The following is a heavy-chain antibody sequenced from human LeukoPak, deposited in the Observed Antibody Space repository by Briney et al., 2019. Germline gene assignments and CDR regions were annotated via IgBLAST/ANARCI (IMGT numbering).Heavy chain of an antibody. V-gene: IGHV4-39*01. Sequence: SETLSLTCTVSGGSISASSGYYWAWIRQPPGKGLEWIGSTYYSGGTYYNPSLKSRLTISVDTSKNKFSLKVSSVTAADTAVYYCARQSTKDNSGWFFDYWGQGTLVTVSS. CDR1: GGSISASSGYY. D-gene: IGHD6-19*01. CDR2: TYYSGGT. J-gene: IGHJ4*02. CDR3: ARQSTKDNSGWFFDY.